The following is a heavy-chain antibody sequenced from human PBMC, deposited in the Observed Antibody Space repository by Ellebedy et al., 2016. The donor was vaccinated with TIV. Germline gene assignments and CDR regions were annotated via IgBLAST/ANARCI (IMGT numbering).Heavy chain of an antibody. V-gene: IGHV3-30*18. CDR1: GFTFSNYA. Sequence: GGSLRLSCAASGFTFSNYAMQWVRQAPGKGLEWVAVVSYDGSRTYYADSVRGRFTISRDDSKNTLYLQMNSLRPEDTAVYYCAKDRTMVRGVIKSAGFDCWGQGSLVTVSS. CDR3: AKDRTMVRGVIKSAGFDC. CDR2: VSYDGSRT. D-gene: IGHD3-10*01. J-gene: IGHJ4*02.